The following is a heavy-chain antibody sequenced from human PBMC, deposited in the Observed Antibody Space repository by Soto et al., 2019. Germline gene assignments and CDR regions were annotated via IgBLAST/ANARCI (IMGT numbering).Heavy chain of an antibody. V-gene: IGHV3-48*03. Sequence: EVQLVESGGGLVQPGGSLRLSCAASGFTFSSYEMNWVRQAPGKGLEWVSYISSSGSTIYYADSVKGRFTISRDNAKNSLYLQMNSLRAEDTAVYYCARDQKIRTRADRYYYYYGMDVW. D-gene: IGHD2-2*01. CDR3: ARDQKIRTRADRYYYYYGMDV. J-gene: IGHJ6*01. CDR2: ISSSGSTI. CDR1: GFTFSSYE.